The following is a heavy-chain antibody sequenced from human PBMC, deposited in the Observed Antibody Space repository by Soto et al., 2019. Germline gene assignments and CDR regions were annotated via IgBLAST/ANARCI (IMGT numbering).Heavy chain of an antibody. Sequence: QITLKESGPTLVKPTQTLTLTCTFSGFSLNTGGLGVGWIRQPPGKALEWLALIYCDNDKRYSPSLMSRLTITKDTSKNQVVLTMTNRDPVDAATYYCGHSRCGGDCLQSYSSHYYYGMDVWGQGTTVIVSS. V-gene: IGHV2-5*02. CDR2: IYCDNDK. J-gene: IGHJ6*02. D-gene: IGHD2-21*02. CDR3: GHSRCGGDCLQSYSSHYYYGMDV. CDR1: GFSLNTGGLG.